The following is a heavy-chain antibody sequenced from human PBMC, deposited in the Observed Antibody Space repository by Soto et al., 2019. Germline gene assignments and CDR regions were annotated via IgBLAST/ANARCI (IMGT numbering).Heavy chain of an antibody. CDR1: GDSVSIKSAA. CDR3: ARDAGYSFDY. J-gene: IGHJ4*02. CDR2: TYYRSKWYY. V-gene: IGHV6-1*01. D-gene: IGHD5-18*01. Sequence: PSQTLSLTCAISGDSVSIKSAAWNWIRQSPSRGLEWLGRTYYRSKWYYDYADSVKSRITINSDTSKNQFSLQLNSVTPEDAAVYYGARDAGYSFDYWGQGTLVTVSS.